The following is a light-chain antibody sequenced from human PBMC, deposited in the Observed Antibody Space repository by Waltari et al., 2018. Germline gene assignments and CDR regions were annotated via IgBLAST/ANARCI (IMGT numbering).Light chain of an antibody. CDR3: QHSGT. CDR1: QSVLYSSNNKNH. CDR2: WAS. J-gene: IGKJ1*01. V-gene: IGKV4-1*01. Sequence: DIVMTQSPESLAVSLGERATINCKSSQSVLYSSNNKNHLAWYQQKPRQPPKLLIYWASTRDSGVPVRFSGSGSGTDFTLTISSLQAEDVAVYYCQHSGTFGQGTKVEIK.